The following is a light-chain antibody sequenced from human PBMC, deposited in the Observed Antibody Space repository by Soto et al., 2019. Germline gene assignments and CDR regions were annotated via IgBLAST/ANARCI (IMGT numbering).Light chain of an antibody. J-gene: IGKJ4*01. CDR2: GTS. CDR1: QSFXSNY. Sequence: DIVLTQSPGTLSLSPGERATLSCRASQSFXSNYSAWYRQKPGQAPRRLIXGTSSRATGIPERFSGSGSGTEFSLTIRRLEAEEFAVYYCHHYCISPFGGGTKVDIK. CDR3: HHYCISP. V-gene: IGKV3-20*01.